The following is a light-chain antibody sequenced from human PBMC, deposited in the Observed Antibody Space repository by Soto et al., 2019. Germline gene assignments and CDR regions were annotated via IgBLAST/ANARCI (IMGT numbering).Light chain of an antibody. CDR2: DVS. Sequence: QSALTQPASVSGSPGQSITISCTGTSSDVGGYNYVSWYQQHPGKAPKLMIYDVSNRPSGVSDRFSGSKSVNTASLTISGLQAEDEADYYCSAYTSSSTLKVFGTGTKLT. CDR1: SSDVGGYNY. CDR3: SAYTSSSTLKV. V-gene: IGLV2-14*01. J-gene: IGLJ1*01.